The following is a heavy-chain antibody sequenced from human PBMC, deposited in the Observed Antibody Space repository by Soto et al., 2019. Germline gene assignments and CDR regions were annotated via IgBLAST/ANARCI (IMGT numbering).Heavy chain of an antibody. CDR3: AKNLPRTGRFDY. CDR2: ICYSGKT. J-gene: IGHJ4*02. CDR1: GASITSTTYF. V-gene: IGHV4-39*01. Sequence: QLHLHESGPGLVKPSETLSLTCTLSGASITSTTYFWAWIRQPPGRGLEWVGSICYSGKTHYNPSLKNRVTISVDRSKNQFSLQMTSVTAADTAVYYCAKNLPRTGRFDYWGQGTLVTVSS.